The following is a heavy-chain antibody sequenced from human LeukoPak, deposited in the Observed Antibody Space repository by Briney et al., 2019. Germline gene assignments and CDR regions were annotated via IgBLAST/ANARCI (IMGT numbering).Heavy chain of an antibody. Sequence: SETLSLTCAVSGGSMSIYYWSFIRQPAGKGLEWLGRIHTSGTTYYNPSLKSRVSMSVDTSRNRFSLRLTSVTAADTAVYYCARGDYYDGGGRNWFDPWGQGTLVTVS. D-gene: IGHD3-16*01. J-gene: IGHJ5*02. CDR1: GGSMSIYY. CDR2: IHTSGTT. V-gene: IGHV4-59*10. CDR3: ARGDYYDGGGRNWFDP.